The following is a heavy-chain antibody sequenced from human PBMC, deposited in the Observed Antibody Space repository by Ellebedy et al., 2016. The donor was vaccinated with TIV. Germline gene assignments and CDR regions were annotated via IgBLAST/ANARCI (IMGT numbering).Heavy chain of an antibody. V-gene: IGHV1-2*02. CDR1: GYTFTSYY. J-gene: IGHJ4*01. CDR2: IDPKTGVT. CDR3: ARDGVSCNSTTCRGLGH. Sequence: ASVKVSXXASGYTFTSYYIHWVRQAPGQGPEWMGCIDPKTGVTIYAQSFRGRATMTRDTSISTASMELTSLRSDDTAVYYCARDGVSCNSTTCRGLGHWGHGTPLTVSS. D-gene: IGHD2/OR15-2a*01.